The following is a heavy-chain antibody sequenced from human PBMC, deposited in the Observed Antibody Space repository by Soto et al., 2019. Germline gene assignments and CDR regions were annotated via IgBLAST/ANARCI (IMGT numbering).Heavy chain of an antibody. V-gene: IGHV1-18*01. J-gene: IGHJ4*02. CDR2: ISAYNGNT. CDR3: ARAATPIDY. CDR1: GYTFTNFG. D-gene: IGHD2-15*01. Sequence: QVQLVQSGAEVKKPGASVKVSCKASGYTFTNFGISWVRQAPGQGLEWMGWISAYNGNTKYSQKFQGTVTMTTDTSTSTAYMEVRSLRFDDTAVDYCARAATPIDYWGQGTLVTVSS.